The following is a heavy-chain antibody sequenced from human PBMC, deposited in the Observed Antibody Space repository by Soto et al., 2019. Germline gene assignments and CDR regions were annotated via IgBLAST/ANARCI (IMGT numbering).Heavy chain of an antibody. CDR3: ARGILIFGVVIARILNF. V-gene: IGHV1-46*03. D-gene: IGHD3-3*01. CDR2: INPSGGTT. Sequence: GASVKVSCKAFGYTFTTYYMHWVRQAPGQGLEWMGVINPSGGTTSYAQKFQGRVTMTRDTSASTVYMELSSLTSEDTAVYYCARGILIFGVVIARILNFWGQGTLVTVSS. CDR1: GYTFTTYY. J-gene: IGHJ4*02.